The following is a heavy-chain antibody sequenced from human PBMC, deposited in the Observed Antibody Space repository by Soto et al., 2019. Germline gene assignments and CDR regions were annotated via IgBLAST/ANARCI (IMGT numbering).Heavy chain of an antibody. CDR2: IDPSDSYT. V-gene: IGHV5-10-1*01. D-gene: IGHD3-22*01. Sequence: GESLKISCKGSGYSFTSYWISWVRQMPGKGLEWMGRIDPSDSYTNYSPSFQGHVTISADKSISTAYLQWSSLKASDTAMYYCARERYYEESSGYYHSYGMDVWGQGTTVTVAS. J-gene: IGHJ6*02. CDR3: ARERYYEESSGYYHSYGMDV. CDR1: GYSFTSYW.